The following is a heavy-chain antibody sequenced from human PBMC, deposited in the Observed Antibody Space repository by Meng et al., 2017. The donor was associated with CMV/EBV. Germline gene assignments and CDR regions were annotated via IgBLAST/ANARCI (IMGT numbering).Heavy chain of an antibody. J-gene: IGHJ4*02. Sequence: QVQLVQCGAEVKKPGASMQVSCKPSGYTFTSYGISWVRQAAGQGLEWMGWISAYNGNTNYAQKLQGRVTMTTDTSTSTVYMELRSLRSDDTAVYYCATDILTHFDYWGQGTLVTVSS. CDR3: ATDILTHFDY. D-gene: IGHD3-9*01. CDR2: ISAYNGNT. CDR1: GYTFTSYG. V-gene: IGHV1-18*01.